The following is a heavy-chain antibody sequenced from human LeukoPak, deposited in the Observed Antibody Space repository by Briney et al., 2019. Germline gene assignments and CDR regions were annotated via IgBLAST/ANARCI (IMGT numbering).Heavy chain of an antibody. CDR2: ISGSGRGGST. J-gene: IGHJ4*02. CDR3: AKQGCSGGSCYFDY. CDR1: GFTFSSYA. Sequence: GGSLRLSCAASGFTFSSYAMSWARQAPGKGLEWVSGISGSGRGGSTYYADSVKGRFTISRDNSKNTLYLQMNSLRAEDTAVYYCAKQGCSGGSCYFDYWGQGTLVTVSS. D-gene: IGHD2-15*01. V-gene: IGHV3-23*01.